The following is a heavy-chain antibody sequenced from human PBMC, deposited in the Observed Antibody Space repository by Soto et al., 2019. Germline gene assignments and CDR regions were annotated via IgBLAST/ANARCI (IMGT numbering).Heavy chain of an antibody. CDR2: IYYSGST. CDR1: GGSVSSGVYY. CDR3: ARDFIEDTAMVTPYYSGIDD. J-gene: IGHJ6*02. Sequence: SDALSLTCAVSGGSVSSGVYYWIWIRQHPGKGLEWIGYIYYSGSTYYNPSLKSRVTISVDTSKNQFSLKLSSVTAADTAVYYCARDFIEDTAMVTPYYSGIDDWSQRTTLTVSS. D-gene: IGHD5-18*01. V-gene: IGHV4-61*08.